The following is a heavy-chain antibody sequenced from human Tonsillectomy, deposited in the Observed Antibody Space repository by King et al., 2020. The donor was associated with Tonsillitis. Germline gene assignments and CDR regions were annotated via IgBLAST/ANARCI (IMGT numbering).Heavy chain of an antibody. J-gene: IGHJ4*02. D-gene: IGHD1-26*01. V-gene: IGHV4-39*01. Sequence: QLQESGPGVVKPSETLSLTCTVSGGSISSSDHYWAWIRQPPGKGLEWIGYMYYSGTIFYNPSLKSRITLTGGTSANRFSLKLSSVTAADTAVYFCARSVSGSFDYWGQGALVTVSS. CDR2: MYYSGTI. CDR1: GGSISSSDHY. CDR3: ARSVSGSFDY.